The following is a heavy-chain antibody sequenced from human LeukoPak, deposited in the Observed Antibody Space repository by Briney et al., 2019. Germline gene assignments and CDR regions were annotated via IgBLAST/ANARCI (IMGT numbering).Heavy chain of an antibody. V-gene: IGHV3-30*18. CDR3: AKDMAIQHPNWLDP. J-gene: IGHJ5*02. D-gene: IGHD5-24*01. CDR2: ISYDERNE. CDR1: GFFFSDFG. Sequence: GGSLRLSCAASGFFFSDFGMHWGRHAPRKGLVWVAVISYDERNEYYADYVKGRSTITSNNSKTLHYLKMNSLSPVDTAVYYCAKDMAIQHPNWLDPWGQGTLVTVSS.